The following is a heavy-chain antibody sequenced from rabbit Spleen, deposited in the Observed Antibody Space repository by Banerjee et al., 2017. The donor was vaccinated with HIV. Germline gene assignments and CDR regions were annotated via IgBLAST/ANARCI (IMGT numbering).Heavy chain of an antibody. V-gene: IGHV1S40*01. CDR3: ERDNVGDVGYGYGDL. Sequence: QSLEESGGGLVKPEGSLKLSCTASGFSFSNKAVMCWVRQAPGKGLEWIACINAVTGKAVYASWAKGRFTFSKTSSTTVTLQMTSLTAADTATYFCERDNVGDVGYGYGDLWGQGTLVTVS. D-gene: IGHD6-1*01. J-gene: IGHJ4*01. CDR2: INAVTGKA. CDR1: GFSFSNKAV.